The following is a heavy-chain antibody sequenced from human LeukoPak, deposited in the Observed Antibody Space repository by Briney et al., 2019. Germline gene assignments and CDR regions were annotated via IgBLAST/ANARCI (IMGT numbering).Heavy chain of an antibody. CDR3: ARLSYYDSSGYYRGPNWFDP. D-gene: IGHD3-22*01. CDR2: IHHGGST. J-gene: IGHJ5*02. Sequence: SETLSLTCAVYGGSFSGYYWSWIRQPPGKGLEWIGEIHHGGSTNYNPSLKSRVTISVDTSKNQFSLKLSSVTAADTAVYYCARLSYYDSSGYYRGPNWFDPWGQGTLVTVSS. CDR1: GGSFSGYY. V-gene: IGHV4-34*01.